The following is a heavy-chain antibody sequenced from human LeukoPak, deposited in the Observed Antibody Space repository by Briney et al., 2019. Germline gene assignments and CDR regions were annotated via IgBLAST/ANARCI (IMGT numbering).Heavy chain of an antibody. D-gene: IGHD5-12*01. Sequence: GGSLRLSCAASGFTFSSYSMNWVRQAPGKGPEWVSSISSSSSYIYYADSVKGRFTISRDNAKNSLYLQMNSLRAEDTAVYYCARENSGYGAFDIWGQGTMVTVSS. CDR2: ISSSSSYI. CDR1: GFTFSSYS. J-gene: IGHJ3*02. CDR3: ARENSGYGAFDI. V-gene: IGHV3-21*01.